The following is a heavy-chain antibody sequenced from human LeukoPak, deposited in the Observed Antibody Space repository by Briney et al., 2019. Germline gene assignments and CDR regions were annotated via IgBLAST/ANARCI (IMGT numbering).Heavy chain of an antibody. CDR2: ISAYNGNT. CDR3: ARAPVAGPFYYYYGMDV. CDR1: GYTFTSYG. V-gene: IGHV1-18*01. D-gene: IGHD6-19*01. Sequence: ASVKVSCKASGYTFTSYGISWVRQAPGQGLEWMGWISAYNGNTNYARKLQGRVTMTTDTSTSTAYMELRSLRSDDTAVYYCARAPVAGPFYYYYGMDVWGQGTTVTVSS. J-gene: IGHJ6*02.